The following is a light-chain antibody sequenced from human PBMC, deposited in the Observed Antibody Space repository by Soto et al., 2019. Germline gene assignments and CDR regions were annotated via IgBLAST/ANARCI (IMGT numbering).Light chain of an antibody. J-gene: IGKJ1*01. CDR3: QQRSA. V-gene: IGKV3-15*01. Sequence: EIVMTQSPATLSVSPGERATLSCRASQSVSSNLAWYQQKPGQAPSLLIYGASTRATGTPARFSGSGSGTEFTLTISSLEPEDFAVYYCQQRSAFGQGTKVDI. CDR2: GAS. CDR1: QSVSSN.